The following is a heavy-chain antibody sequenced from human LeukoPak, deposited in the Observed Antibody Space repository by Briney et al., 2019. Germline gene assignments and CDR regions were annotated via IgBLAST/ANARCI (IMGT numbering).Heavy chain of an antibody. V-gene: IGHV3-74*01. CDR3: VSDSEGRSGGDS. J-gene: IGHJ4*02. CDR1: GFTFSNYW. D-gene: IGHD1-26*01. Sequence: GSLRLSCAASGFTFSNYWMHWIRQVPEKGMLWVSRINRDGTTRNYADSVKGRFTVSRDNGKNTLYLQMNSLRAEGTAVYYCVSDSEGRSGGDSWGQGSLVTVSS. CDR2: INRDGTTR.